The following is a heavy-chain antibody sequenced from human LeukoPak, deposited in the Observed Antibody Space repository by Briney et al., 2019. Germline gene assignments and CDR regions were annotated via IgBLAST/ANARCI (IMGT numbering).Heavy chain of an antibody. J-gene: IGHJ4*02. V-gene: IGHV3-30*03. CDR3: ARDGFRCSSTSYYAPHGY. Sequence: GRSLRLSCAASGFTFSSYGMHWVRQAPGKGLEWVAVISYDGSNKYYADSVKGRFTISRDNSKNTLYLQMNSLRAEDTAVYYCARDGFRCSSTSYYAPHGYWGQGTLVTVSS. CDR2: ISYDGSNK. CDR1: GFTFSSYG. D-gene: IGHD2-2*01.